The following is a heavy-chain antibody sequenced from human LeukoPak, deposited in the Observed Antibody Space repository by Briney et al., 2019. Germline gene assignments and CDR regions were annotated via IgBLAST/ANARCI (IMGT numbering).Heavy chain of an antibody. Sequence: SETLSLTCTVSGGSISSSSYYWGWIRQPPGKGLEWIGSIYYSGSTYYNPSLKSRVTISVDTSKNQFSLKLSSVTAADTAVYYCARRYAPGSYGDDYLDYWGQGTLVTVSS. CDR1: GGSISSSSYY. J-gene: IGHJ4*02. D-gene: IGHD5-18*01. CDR3: ARRYAPGSYGDDYLDY. CDR2: IYYSGST. V-gene: IGHV4-39*01.